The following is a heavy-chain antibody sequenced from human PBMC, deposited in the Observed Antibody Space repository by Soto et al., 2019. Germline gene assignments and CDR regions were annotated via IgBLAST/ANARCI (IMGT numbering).Heavy chain of an antibody. D-gene: IGHD2-2*01. CDR1: GFTFSSYA. V-gene: IGHV3-23*01. Sequence: EVQLLESGGGLVQPGGSLRLSCAASGFTFSSYAMSWVRQAPGKGLEWVSAISGSGDSTYYADSVKGRFTISRDNSKNTLYLQMNSLRAEDTAVYYCAKGVLGYCTSTSCHAYWFDPLGQGTLVTVSS. CDR3: AKGVLGYCTSTSCHAYWFDP. J-gene: IGHJ5*02. CDR2: ISGSGDST.